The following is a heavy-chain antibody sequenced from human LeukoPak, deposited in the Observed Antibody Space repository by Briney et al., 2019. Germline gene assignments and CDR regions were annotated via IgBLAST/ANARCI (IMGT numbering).Heavy chain of an antibody. Sequence: GGSLRLSCAASGFTLSSYAMSWVRQAPGKGLEWVSAISVSGNTYHADSVKGRFTISRDSSKNTLYLQMNRLRAEDAAVYYCTTAWRELLNSYDAFDIWGQGTMVTVSS. CDR1: GFTLSSYA. V-gene: IGHV3-23*01. J-gene: IGHJ3*02. D-gene: IGHD1-26*01. CDR2: ISVSGNT. CDR3: TTAWRELLNSYDAFDI.